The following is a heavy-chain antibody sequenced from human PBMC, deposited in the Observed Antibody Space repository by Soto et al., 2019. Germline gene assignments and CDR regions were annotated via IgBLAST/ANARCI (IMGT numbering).Heavy chain of an antibody. CDR1: GYTFTNYY. V-gene: IGHV1-46*01. J-gene: IGHJ4*02. Sequence: QVQLVQSGAEVKTPGASVKLSCRASGYTFTNYYVHWVRQAPGQGLEWMGVSNPDGGTNYPRKFQDRITLTSDTSTSTVYMELNGLRSADTATYFCAREYYGGYYDYWGQGTLLSVSP. CDR2: SNPDGGT. CDR3: AREYYGGYYDY. D-gene: IGHD3-3*01.